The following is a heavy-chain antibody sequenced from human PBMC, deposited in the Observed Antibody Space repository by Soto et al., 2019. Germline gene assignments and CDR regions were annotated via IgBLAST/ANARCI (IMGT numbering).Heavy chain of an antibody. J-gene: IGHJ5*02. V-gene: IGHV4-59*01. CDR1: GGSISSYY. CDR2: IYYSGST. D-gene: IGHD3-3*01. CDR3: ARVARVFLPEYDFWSGSRPLGFGFDP. Sequence: SETLSLTCTVSGGSISSYYWSWIRQPPGKGLEWIGYIYYSGSTNYNPSLKSRVTISVDTSKNQFSLKLSSVTAADTAVYYCARVARVFLPEYDFWSGSRPLGFGFDPWGQGTLVTVSS.